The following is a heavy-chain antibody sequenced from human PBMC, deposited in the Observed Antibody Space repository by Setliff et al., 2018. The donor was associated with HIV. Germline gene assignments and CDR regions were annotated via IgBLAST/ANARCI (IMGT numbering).Heavy chain of an antibody. J-gene: IGHJ4*02. D-gene: IGHD1-1*01. CDR1: GYTLSELS. Sequence: ASVKVSCKVSGYTLSELSVHWVRQAPGKGLEWMGGFDPEDGERIYAQKFQDRVTMTEDTSSDTAYMELSSLRSGDTAVYYCARDRASTTNYFDFWGQGTLVTVSS. V-gene: IGHV1-24*01. CDR2: FDPEDGER. CDR3: ARDRASTTNYFDF.